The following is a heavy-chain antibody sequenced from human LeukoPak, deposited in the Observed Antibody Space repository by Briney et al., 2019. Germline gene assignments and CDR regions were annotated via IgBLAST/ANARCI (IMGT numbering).Heavy chain of an antibody. CDR2: INPNSGGT. J-gene: IGHJ4*02. CDR1: GYTFTGYY. CDR3: ARTGPVWFGELFPSTEYYFDY. D-gene: IGHD3-10*01. Sequence: ASVKVSCKASGYTFTGYYMHWVRQAPGQGLEWMGWINPNSGGTNYAQKFQGRVTMTRDTSISTAYMELSRLRSDDTAVYYCARTGPVWFGELFPSTEYYFDYWGQGTLVTVSS. V-gene: IGHV1-2*02.